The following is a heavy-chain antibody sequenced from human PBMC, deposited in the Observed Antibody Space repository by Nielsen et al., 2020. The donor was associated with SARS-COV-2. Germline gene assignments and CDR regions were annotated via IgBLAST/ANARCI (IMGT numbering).Heavy chain of an antibody. J-gene: IGHJ4*02. CDR3: ARDRGSYDFDY. V-gene: IGHV3-30*03. D-gene: IGHD1-26*01. CDR2: ISYDGSNK. CDR1: GFTFSTYS. Sequence: GESLKISCAASGFTFSTYSMNWVRQAPGKGLEWVAVISYDGSNKYYADSVKGRFTISRDNSKNTLYLQMNSLRAEDTAVYYCARDRGSYDFDYWGQGTLVTVSS.